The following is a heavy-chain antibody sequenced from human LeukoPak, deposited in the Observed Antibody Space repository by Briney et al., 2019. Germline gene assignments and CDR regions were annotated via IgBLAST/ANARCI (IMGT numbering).Heavy chain of an antibody. CDR2: ISGSGGST. CDR3: AKSPEYYDILTGSFDY. J-gene: IGHJ4*02. V-gene: IGHV3-23*01. CDR1: GFTFGDYA. D-gene: IGHD3-9*01. Sequence: GGSLRLSCTASGFTFGDYAMSWVRQAPGKGLEWVSAISGSGGSTYYADSVKGRFTISRDNSKNTLYLQMNSLRAEDTAVYYCAKSPEYYDILTGSFDYWGQGTLVTVSS.